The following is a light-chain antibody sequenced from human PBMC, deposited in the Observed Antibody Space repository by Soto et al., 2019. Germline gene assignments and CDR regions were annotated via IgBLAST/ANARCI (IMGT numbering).Light chain of an antibody. CDR2: RNN. J-gene: IGLJ3*02. CDR3: AAWDDSLSGWV. Sequence: QAVLTQPPSASGTPGQRVTISCSGSSSNIGSNYVYWYQQLPGTAPKLLIYRNNQRPLGVPDRFSGSKSGTSASLAISGLRSEDEADYYCAAWDDSLSGWVFGGGNKLTVL. CDR1: SSNIGSNY. V-gene: IGLV1-47*01.